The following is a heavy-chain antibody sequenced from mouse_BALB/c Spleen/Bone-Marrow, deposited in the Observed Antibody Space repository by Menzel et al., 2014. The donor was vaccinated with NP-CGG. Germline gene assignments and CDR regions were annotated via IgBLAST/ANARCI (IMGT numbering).Heavy chain of an antibody. D-gene: IGHD1-2*01. V-gene: IGHV3-1*02. CDR2: IHYSGST. CDR3: AREARTTARFVY. Sequence: EVKLQESGPDLVKPSQSLSLTCTVTGYSITSGYGWHWIRQFPGNKLEWMGYIHYSGSTNYNPSLKSRISITRDTSKNQFFLQLNSVTTGDTATYYCAREARTTARFVYWGQGTLVTVSA. J-gene: IGHJ3*01. CDR1: GYSITSGYG.